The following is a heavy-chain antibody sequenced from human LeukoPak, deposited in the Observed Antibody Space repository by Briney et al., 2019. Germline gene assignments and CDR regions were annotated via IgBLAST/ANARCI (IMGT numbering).Heavy chain of an antibody. V-gene: IGHV4-59*01. J-gene: IGHJ6*02. CDR2: IYYSGST. Sequence: KPSETLSLTCTVSGGSISSYYWSWIPQPPGKGLEWIGYIYYSGSTNYNPSLKSRVTISVDTSKNQFSLKLSSVTAAVTAVDYCAGVIGVVVPAAISPPINYYYGMDVWGQGTTVTVSS. CDR3: AGVIGVVVPAAISPPINYYYGMDV. D-gene: IGHD2-2*01. CDR1: GGSISSYY.